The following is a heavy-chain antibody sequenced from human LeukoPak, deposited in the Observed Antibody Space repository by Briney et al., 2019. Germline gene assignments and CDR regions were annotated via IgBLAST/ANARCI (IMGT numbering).Heavy chain of an antibody. CDR2: INHSGST. CDR1: GGSISSYY. V-gene: IGHV4-34*01. Sequence: SETLSLTCTVSGGSISSYYWSWIRQPPGKGLEWIGEINHSGSTNYNPSLKSRVTISADTSKNQFSLKLSSVTAADTAAYYCATTFGGALPGYWGQGTMVTVSS. J-gene: IGHJ4*02. CDR3: ATTFGGALPGY. D-gene: IGHD3-16*01.